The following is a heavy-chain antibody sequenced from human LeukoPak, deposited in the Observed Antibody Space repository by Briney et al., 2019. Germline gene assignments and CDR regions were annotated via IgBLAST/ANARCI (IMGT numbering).Heavy chain of an antibody. CDR2: ISSSGSTI. D-gene: IGHD2-15*01. CDR1: GFTFSSYE. V-gene: IGHV3-48*03. Sequence: GGSLRLSCAASGFTFSSYEMNWVRQAPGKGLEWVSYISSSGSTIYYADSVKGRFTISRDNAKNSLYLQMNSLRAEDTAVYYCARTPMYCSSGSCYSDWGQGTLVTVSS. J-gene: IGHJ4*02. CDR3: ARTPMYCSSGSCYSD.